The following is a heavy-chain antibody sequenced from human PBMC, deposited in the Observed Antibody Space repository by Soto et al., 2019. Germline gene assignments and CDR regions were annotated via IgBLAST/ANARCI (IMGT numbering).Heavy chain of an antibody. CDR3: ATVISSGCYVMDY. D-gene: IGHD6-19*01. J-gene: IGHJ4*02. Sequence: QVQLVQSGAEVKKPGSSVKVSCKASGGTFSSYAISWVRQAPGQGLEWMGGIIPIFGTANYAQQFKGRVTITADKYTSTAYMELSSLRSKDTAVYDCATVISSGCYVMDYCGEGTPVQVSS. V-gene: IGHV1-69*06. CDR1: GGTFSSYA. CDR2: IIPIFGTA.